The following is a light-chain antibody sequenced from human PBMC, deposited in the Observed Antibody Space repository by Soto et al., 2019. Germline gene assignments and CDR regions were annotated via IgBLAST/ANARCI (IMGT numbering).Light chain of an antibody. CDR1: QSISSW. CDR3: QQYNSYPLT. J-gene: IGKJ4*01. Sequence: IQMTQSPSTLSASVGDRVTITCRASQSISSWLAWYQQKPGRAPKLLIYDASSLESGVPSRFSGSGSGTEFTLTISSLQPDDFATYYGQQYNSYPLTFGGGTKVEIK. V-gene: IGKV1-5*01. CDR2: DAS.